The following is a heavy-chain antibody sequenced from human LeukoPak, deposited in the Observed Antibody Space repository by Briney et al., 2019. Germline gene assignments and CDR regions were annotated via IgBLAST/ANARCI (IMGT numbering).Heavy chain of an antibody. D-gene: IGHD6-19*01. CDR2: INTNTGNP. Sequence: ASVKVSCKASGYTFTSYAMNWVRQAPGQGLEWMGWINTNTGNPTYAQGFTGWFVFSLDTSVSTAYLQISSLKAEDTAVYYCAREGSIAVASTVDYWGQGTLVTVSS. J-gene: IGHJ4*02. CDR3: AREGSIAVASTVDY. V-gene: IGHV7-4-1*02. CDR1: GYTFTSYA.